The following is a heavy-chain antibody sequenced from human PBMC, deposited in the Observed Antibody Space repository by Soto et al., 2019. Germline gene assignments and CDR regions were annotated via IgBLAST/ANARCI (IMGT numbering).Heavy chain of an antibody. V-gene: IGHV3-11*01. CDR2: ISSSGTTI. CDR3: ARGPYDYVWGSDPPHFDY. Sequence: QVQLVESGGGLVKPGGSLSLSCVASGFTFSDYYMSWIRQAPGKGLEWVSYISSSGTTIYYADSVKGRFTISRDNAKNSLYLQMNSLRAEDTAVYYCARGPYDYVWGSDPPHFDYWGQGTLVTVSS. J-gene: IGHJ4*02. CDR1: GFTFSDYY. D-gene: IGHD3-16*02.